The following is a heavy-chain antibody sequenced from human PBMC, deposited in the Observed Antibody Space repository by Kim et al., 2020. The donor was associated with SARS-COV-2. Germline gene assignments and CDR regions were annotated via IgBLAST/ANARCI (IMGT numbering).Heavy chain of an antibody. V-gene: IGHV3-30*07. D-gene: IGHD3-10*01. Sequence: KGRLTISRDNSKNTLYLQMNSLRAEDTAVYYCARGTPGLITMVRGVNFDYWGQGTLVTVSS. J-gene: IGHJ4*02. CDR3: ARGTPGLITMVRGVNFDY.